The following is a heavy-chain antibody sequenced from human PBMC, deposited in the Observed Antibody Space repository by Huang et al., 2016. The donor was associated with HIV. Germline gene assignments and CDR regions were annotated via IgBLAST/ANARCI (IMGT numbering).Heavy chain of an antibody. CDR3: ARLSTTWYFDY. V-gene: IGHV5-51*01. Sequence: EVQLVQSGAEVKKPGESLKISCKGSGYSFPSYWIGWVRQMPGKGLWWSGIIYPGDADTGYSPSFQGQVTMSADKSISTAYLQWSSLKASDTAMYYCARLSTTWYFDYWGQGTLVTVSS. D-gene: IGHD1-1*01. CDR1: GYSFPSYW. CDR2: IYPGDADT. J-gene: IGHJ4*02.